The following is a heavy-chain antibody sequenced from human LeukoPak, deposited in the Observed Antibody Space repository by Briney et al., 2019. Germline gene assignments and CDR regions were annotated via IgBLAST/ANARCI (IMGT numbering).Heavy chain of an antibody. CDR1: GGSISSYY. V-gene: IGHV4-59*08. D-gene: IGHD3-16*02. Sequence: SETLSLTCTVSGGSISSYYWSWIRQPPGKGLEWIGYIYYSGSTNYNPSLKSRVTISVDTSKNQFSLKLSSVTAADTAVYYCARVDDYVWGSYRSNWFDPWGQGTLVTVSS. J-gene: IGHJ5*02. CDR2: IYYSGST. CDR3: ARVDDYVWGSYRSNWFDP.